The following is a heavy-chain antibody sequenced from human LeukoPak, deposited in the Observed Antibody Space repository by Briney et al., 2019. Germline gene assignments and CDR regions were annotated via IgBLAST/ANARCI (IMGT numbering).Heavy chain of an antibody. V-gene: IGHV4-39*07. CDR2: IYRSGST. J-gene: IGHJ3*02. Sequence: SETLSLTCTVSGGSISSSNYYWGWIRQPPGKGLEWIGEIYRSGSTNYNPSLKSRVTMSVDKSKNQFSLKMTSVTAADTAVYYCARVRYSGSYYGHDAFDIWGQGTMVTVSS. D-gene: IGHD1-26*01. CDR3: ARVRYSGSYYGHDAFDI. CDR1: GGSISSSNYY.